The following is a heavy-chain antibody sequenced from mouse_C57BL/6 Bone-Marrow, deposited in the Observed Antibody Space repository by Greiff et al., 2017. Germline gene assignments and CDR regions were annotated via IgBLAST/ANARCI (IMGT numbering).Heavy chain of an antibody. V-gene: IGHV2-6-1*01. CDR3: ARHGGNYGFAY. Sequence: QVQLKQSGPGLVAPSHSLSITCTASGFSLTSYGVHWVRQPPGQGLEWLGVIWSDGGTTYNSALKSRLGISKDNSKDQVVLKMNSHQTSDTAVYYCARHGGNYGFAYGGQGTLVTVSA. CDR2: IWSDGGT. D-gene: IGHD1-1*02. CDR1: GFSLTSYG. J-gene: IGHJ3*01.